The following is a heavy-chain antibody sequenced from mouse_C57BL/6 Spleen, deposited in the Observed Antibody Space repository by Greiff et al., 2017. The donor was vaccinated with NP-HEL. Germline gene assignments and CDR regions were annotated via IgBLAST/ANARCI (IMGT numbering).Heavy chain of an antibody. CDR2: INPGSGGT. Sequence: QVQLKESGAELVRPGTSVKVSCKASGYAFTNYLIEWVKQRPGQGLEWIGVINPGSGGTNYNEKFKGKATLTADKSSSTAYMQLSSLTSEDSAVYFCARRAAQAIDYWGQGTTLTVSS. V-gene: IGHV1-54*01. CDR1: GYAFTNYL. CDR3: ARRAAQAIDY. J-gene: IGHJ2*01. D-gene: IGHD3-2*02.